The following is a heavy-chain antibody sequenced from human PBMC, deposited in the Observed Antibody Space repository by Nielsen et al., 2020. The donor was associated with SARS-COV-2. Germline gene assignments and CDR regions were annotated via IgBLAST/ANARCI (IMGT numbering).Heavy chain of an antibody. CDR2: ISYDGSNK. J-gene: IGHJ6*02. CDR1: GFTFSSYA. CDR3: ARVYSSSWLRYYYYGMDV. V-gene: IGHV3-30*04. Sequence: GESLKISCAAPGFTFSSYAMHWVRQAPGKGLEWVAVISYDGSNKYYADSVKGRFTISRDNSKNTLYLQMNSLRAEDTAVYYCARVYSSSWLRYYYYGMDVWGQGTTVTVSS. D-gene: IGHD6-13*01.